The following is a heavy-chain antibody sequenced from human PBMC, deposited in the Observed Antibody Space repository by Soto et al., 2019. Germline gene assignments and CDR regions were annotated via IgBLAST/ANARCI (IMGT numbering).Heavy chain of an antibody. D-gene: IGHD1-26*01. CDR2: IYYSGST. Sequence: SETLSVACPVSGCSISSGGYYWSWIRQHPGKGLEWIGYIYYSGSTYYNPSLKSRVTISVDTSKNQFSLKLSSVAAADTAVYYCARVRGGGPFDDWGQGTLVTVSS. J-gene: IGHJ4*02. CDR1: GCSISSGGYY. V-gene: IGHV4-31*03. CDR3: ARVRGGGPFDD.